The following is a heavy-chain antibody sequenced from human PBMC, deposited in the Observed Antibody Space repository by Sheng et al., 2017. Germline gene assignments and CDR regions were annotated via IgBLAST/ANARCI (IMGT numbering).Heavy chain of an antibody. CDR2: IYSGGNT. D-gene: IGHD2-2*01. V-gene: IGHV3-53*01. CDR3: ARGGSSYYYYYYGMDV. J-gene: IGHJ6*02. CDR1: GFTVSSNY. Sequence: EVEVVESGGGLIQPGGSLRLSCAASGFTVSSNYMNWVRQAPGKGLEWVSVIYSGGNTYYADSAKGRFTISRDNSKNTVYLQMNSLRAEDTALYYCARGGSSYYYYYYGMDVWGQGTTVTVAS.